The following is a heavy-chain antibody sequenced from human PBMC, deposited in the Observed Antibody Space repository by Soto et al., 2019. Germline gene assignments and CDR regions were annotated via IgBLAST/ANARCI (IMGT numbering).Heavy chain of an antibody. J-gene: IGHJ3*02. CDR2: IYYSGGT. CDR1: GGSISSYY. D-gene: IGHD6-13*01. V-gene: IGHV4-59*01. CDR3: ARDTYSSSWSYDAFDI. Sequence: SETLSLTCTVSGGSISSYYWSRIRQPPGKGLEWIGYIYYSGGTNYNPSLKSRVTISVDTSKNQFSLKLSSVTAADTAVYYCARDTYSSSWSYDAFDIWGQGTMVTVSS.